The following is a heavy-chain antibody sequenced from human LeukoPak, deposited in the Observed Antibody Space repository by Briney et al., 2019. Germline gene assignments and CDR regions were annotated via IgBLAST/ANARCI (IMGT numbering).Heavy chain of an antibody. CDR3: ARDMGYCSGGSCPHNAFDI. CDR2: ISAYNDNT. D-gene: IGHD2-15*01. V-gene: IGHV1-18*01. CDR1: GYTFTNNG. J-gene: IGHJ3*02. Sequence: ASVKVSCKASGYTFTNNGISWMRQAPGQGREWMGWISAYNDNTNNAQKLQGRVTMTTDTSTSTAYMELRSLRSDDTAVYYCARDMGYCSGGSCPHNAFDIWGQGTMVTVS.